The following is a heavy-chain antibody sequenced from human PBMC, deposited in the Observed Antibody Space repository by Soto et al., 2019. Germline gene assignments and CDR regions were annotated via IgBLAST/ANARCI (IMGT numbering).Heavy chain of an antibody. V-gene: IGHV3-23*01. CDR2: ISGSGGST. Sequence: GGSLRLSCAASGFTFSSYAMSWVRQAPGKGLEWVSAISGSGGSTYYADSVKGRFTISRDNSKNTLYLQMNSLRAEDTAVYYCAKDPSSHSSGWYQLNWFDPWGQGTLVTVSS. J-gene: IGHJ5*02. CDR1: GFTFSSYA. D-gene: IGHD6-19*01. CDR3: AKDPSSHSSGWYQLNWFDP.